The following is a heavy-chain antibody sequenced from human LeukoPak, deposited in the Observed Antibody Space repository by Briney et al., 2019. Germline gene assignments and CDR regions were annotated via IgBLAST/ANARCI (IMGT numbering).Heavy chain of an antibody. V-gene: IGHV4-30-2*02. CDR3: AGSPSSGYYSVRSFWYFDL. Sequence: SQTLSLTCAVSGGSISSGGYSWSWIRQPPGKGLEWIGYIYHSGSTYYNPSLKSRVTISVDTSKNQFSLKLSSVTAADTAVYYCAGSPSSGYYSVRSFWYFDLWGRGTLVTVSS. CDR1: GGSISSGGYS. J-gene: IGHJ2*01. CDR2: IYHSGST. D-gene: IGHD3-22*01.